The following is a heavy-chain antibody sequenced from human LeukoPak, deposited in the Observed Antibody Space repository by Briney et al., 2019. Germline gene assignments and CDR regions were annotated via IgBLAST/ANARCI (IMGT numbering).Heavy chain of an antibody. Sequence: GRSLRLSCAASGFTFSSYAMHWVRQAPGKGLEWVAVISYDGSNKYYADSVKGRFTISRDNSKNTLYLQMNSLRAEDTAVYYCARDPPETTAFDYWGQGTLVTVSS. J-gene: IGHJ4*02. CDR1: GFTFSSYA. D-gene: IGHD1-7*01. V-gene: IGHV3-30*04. CDR2: ISYDGSNK. CDR3: ARDPPETTAFDY.